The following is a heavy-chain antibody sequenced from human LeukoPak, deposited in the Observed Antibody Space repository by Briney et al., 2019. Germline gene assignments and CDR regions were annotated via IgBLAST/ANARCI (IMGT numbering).Heavy chain of an antibody. CDR3: AKIYYYDSSGYYYRSFYFDY. Sequence: PGGSLRLSCAASGFTFSSYGMSWVRQAPGKGLEWVSSISGSGGSTYYADSVKGRFTISRDNSKNTLYLQMNSLRAEDTAVYYCAKIYYYDSSGYYYRSFYFDYWGQGTLVTVSS. J-gene: IGHJ4*02. CDR1: GFTFSSYG. D-gene: IGHD3-22*01. CDR2: ISGSGGST. V-gene: IGHV3-23*01.